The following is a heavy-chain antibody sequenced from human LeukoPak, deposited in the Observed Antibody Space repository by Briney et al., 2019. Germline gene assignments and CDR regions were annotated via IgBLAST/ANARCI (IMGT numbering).Heavy chain of an antibody. J-gene: IGHJ4*02. CDR3: ARSVDTAMVLYFDY. Sequence: PSETLSLTCTVSGGSISSYYWSWIRQPAGKGLEWIGRIYTSGSTNYNPSLKSRVTMSVDTSKNQFSLKLSSVTAADTAVYYCARSVDTAMVLYFDYWGQGTLVTVSS. V-gene: IGHV4-4*07. D-gene: IGHD5-18*01. CDR1: GGSISSYY. CDR2: IYTSGST.